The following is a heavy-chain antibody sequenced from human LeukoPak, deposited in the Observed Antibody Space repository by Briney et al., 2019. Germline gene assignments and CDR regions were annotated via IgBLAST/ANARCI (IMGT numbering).Heavy chain of an antibody. D-gene: IGHD6-13*01. CDR2: IYTSGST. CDR1: GGSTSSGSYY. Sequence: SETLSLTCTVSGGSTSSGSYYWSWIRQPAGKGLEWIGRIYTSGSTNYNPSLKSRVTISVDTSKNQFSLKLSSVTAADTAVYYCARNSIAAAGYPDYWGQGTLVTVSS. CDR3: ARNSIAAAGYPDY. J-gene: IGHJ4*02. V-gene: IGHV4-61*02.